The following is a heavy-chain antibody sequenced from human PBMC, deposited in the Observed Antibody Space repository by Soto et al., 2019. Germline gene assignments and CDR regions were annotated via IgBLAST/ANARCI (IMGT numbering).Heavy chain of an antibody. CDR1: GYSFSTYW. CDR2: IYFGDSKT. Sequence: EALKRSWQCCGYSFSTYWIGRLRQMPGKGLEWMGNIYFGDSKTNYSPSFQGQVTLSVDRSINTAYLQWSSLKASDTDMYYCATWRSSSWFDYWGQGTMVSVSS. J-gene: IGHJ4*02. D-gene: IGHD6-13*01. CDR3: ATWRSSSWFDY. V-gene: IGHV5-51*01.